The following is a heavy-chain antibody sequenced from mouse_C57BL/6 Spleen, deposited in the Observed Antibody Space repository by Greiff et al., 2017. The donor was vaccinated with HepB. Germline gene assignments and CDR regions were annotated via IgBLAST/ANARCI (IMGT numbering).Heavy chain of an antibody. Sequence: QVQLQQPGAELVKPGASVKLSCKASGYTFTSYWMQWVKQRPGQGLEWIGEIDPSDSYTNYNQKFKGKATLTVDTSSSTAYMQLSSLTSEDSAVYYCARRGLGRRYFDVWGTGTTVTVSS. D-gene: IGHD3-3*01. V-gene: IGHV1-50*01. CDR2: IDPSDSYT. CDR1: GYTFTSYW. J-gene: IGHJ1*03. CDR3: ARRGLGRRYFDV.